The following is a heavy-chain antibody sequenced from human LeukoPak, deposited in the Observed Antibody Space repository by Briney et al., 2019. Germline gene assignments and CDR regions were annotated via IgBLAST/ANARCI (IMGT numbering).Heavy chain of an antibody. V-gene: IGHV1-69*04. Sequence: SVKVSCKASGGTFSSYIISWVRQAPGQGLEWMGRIIPILGIANYAQKFQGRVTITADKSTSTAYMELSSLRSEDTAVYYCARDDGTYYYDSSGYWGAFDIWGQGTMVTVSS. J-gene: IGHJ3*02. CDR2: IIPILGIA. D-gene: IGHD3-22*01. CDR1: GGTFSSYI. CDR3: ARDDGTYYYDSSGYWGAFDI.